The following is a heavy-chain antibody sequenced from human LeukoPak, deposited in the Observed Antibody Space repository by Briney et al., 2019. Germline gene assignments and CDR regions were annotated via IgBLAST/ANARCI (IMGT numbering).Heavy chain of an antibody. D-gene: IGHD5-18*01. CDR2: ISSSSSYI. V-gene: IGHV3-21*01. CDR3: ARDTPRGYSYGYYFDY. CDR1: GFTFSSYS. J-gene: IGHJ4*02. Sequence: PGGSLRLSCAASGFTFSSYSMNWVRQAPGKGLEWVSSISSSSSYIYYADSMKGRFTISRDNAKNSLYLQMNSLRAEDTAVYYCARDTPRGYSYGYYFDYWGQGTLVTVSS.